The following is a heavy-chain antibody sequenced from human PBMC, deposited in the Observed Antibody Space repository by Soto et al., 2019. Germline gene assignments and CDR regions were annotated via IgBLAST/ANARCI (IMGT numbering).Heavy chain of an antibody. CDR2: IWYDGSNK. V-gene: IGHV3-33*01. J-gene: IGHJ4*02. D-gene: IGHD3-16*01. CDR1: GFTFSSYG. Sequence: PGGSLRLSCAASGFTFSSYGMHWVRQAPGKGLEWVAVIWYDGSNKYYADSVKGRFTISRDNSKNTLYLQMNSLRAEDTAVYYCARDVTSAHRSRSGYYFDYWGQGTLVTVSS. CDR3: ARDVTSAHRSRSGYYFDY.